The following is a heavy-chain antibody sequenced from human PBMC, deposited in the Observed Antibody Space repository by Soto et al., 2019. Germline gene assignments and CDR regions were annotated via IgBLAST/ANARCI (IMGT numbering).Heavy chain of an antibody. Sequence: GASVKVSCKASGYTFTGYYMHWVRQAPGQGLEWMGWINPNSGGTNYAQKFQGRVTMTRDTSISTAYMELSRLRSDDTAVYYCARGPTYYYDSSGYPPTSDFDYWGQGTLVTVSS. D-gene: IGHD3-22*01. CDR2: INPNSGGT. CDR1: GYTFTGYY. CDR3: ARGPTYYYDSSGYPPTSDFDY. J-gene: IGHJ4*02. V-gene: IGHV1-2*02.